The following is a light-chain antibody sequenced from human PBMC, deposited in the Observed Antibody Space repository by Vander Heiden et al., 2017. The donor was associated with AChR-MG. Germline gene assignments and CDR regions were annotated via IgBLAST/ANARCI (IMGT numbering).Light chain of an antibody. J-gene: IGLJ3*02. V-gene: IGLV6-57*04. CDR3: QSYDSSNLWV. CDR2: EDN. CDR1: TGSIASNY. Sequence: FMLTQPHSVSESPGKTLTISCTRSTGSIASNYVQWDRQRPGRAPTTVIFEDNRRPSGVPDRVSASIDISSNSASLIISGLKTEDEADYYCQSYDSSNLWVFGGGTKVTVL.